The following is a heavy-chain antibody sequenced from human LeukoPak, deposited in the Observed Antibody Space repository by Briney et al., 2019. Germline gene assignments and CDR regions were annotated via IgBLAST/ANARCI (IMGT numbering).Heavy chain of an antibody. J-gene: IGHJ4*02. D-gene: IGHD3-22*01. CDR3: ARDNYYDSSGYYAFDY. CDR2: IYYSGST. Sequence: PSQTLSLTCTVSGGSISSGGYYWRWIRQHPGKGLEWIGYIYYSGSTYYNPSLKSRVTISVDTSKNQFSLKLSSVTAADTAVYYCARDNYYDSSGYYAFDYWGQGTLVTVSS. CDR1: GGSISSGGYY. V-gene: IGHV4-31*03.